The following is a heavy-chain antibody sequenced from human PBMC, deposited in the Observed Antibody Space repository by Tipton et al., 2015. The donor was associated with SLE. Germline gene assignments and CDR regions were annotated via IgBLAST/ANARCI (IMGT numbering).Heavy chain of an antibody. Sequence: TLSLTCAVYGGSFSGYYWSWIRQPQGKGLEWIGEINHSGSTNYNPSLKSRVTISVDTSKNQFSLKLSSVTAADTAVYYCARTKLRYFDWPYNWFDPWGQGTLVTVSS. CDR2: INHSGST. CDR1: GGSFSGYY. CDR3: ARTKLRYFDWPYNWFDP. V-gene: IGHV4-34*01. D-gene: IGHD3-9*01. J-gene: IGHJ5*02.